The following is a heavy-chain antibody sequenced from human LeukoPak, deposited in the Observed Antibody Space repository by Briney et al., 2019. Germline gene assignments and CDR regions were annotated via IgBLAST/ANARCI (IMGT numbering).Heavy chain of an antibody. D-gene: IGHD3-10*01. CDR2: TYYRSKLYN. CDR1: GDSVSSNSGA. Sequence: SQTLSLTCAISGDSVSSNSGAWNWIRQSPSRGLEWLGRTYYRSKLYNEYAVSVKSRITINPDTSKNQFSLQLNSVTPEDTAVYYCARGPATTGMVRGVIMLYYYYGMDVWGQGTTVTVSS. V-gene: IGHV6-1*01. CDR3: ARGPATTGMVRGVIMLYYYYGMDV. J-gene: IGHJ6*02.